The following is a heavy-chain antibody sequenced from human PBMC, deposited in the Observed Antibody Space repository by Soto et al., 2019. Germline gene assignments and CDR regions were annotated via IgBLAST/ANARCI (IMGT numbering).Heavy chain of an antibody. CDR2: ISYDGGKK. D-gene: IGHD1-7*01. Sequence: QVQLVESGGGVVQPGRSLRLSCVASGFTFSSYATHWVRQAPGKGPEWVAIISYDGGKKYYADFVRGRFAISRDNSKNPLYLQMNILRPEDTAVYYWARSLELPPEAGYYYYAMDLWGQGTTVTVSS. V-gene: IGHV3-30*09. CDR1: GFTFSSYA. J-gene: IGHJ6*02. CDR3: ARSLELPPEAGYYYYAMDL.